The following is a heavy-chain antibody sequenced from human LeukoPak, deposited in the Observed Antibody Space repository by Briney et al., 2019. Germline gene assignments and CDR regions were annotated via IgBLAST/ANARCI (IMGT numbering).Heavy chain of an antibody. Sequence: SESLSLSCTVSGGSISSGGYYWSWLRQRPGKGLEWVGNIYYSRSSYSNPYLKSRVTISVDTYKNQFSLKLSSVTAADTAVYYCAREFDFNYDYVWGSPVGRYFDYWGQGTLVTVSS. V-gene: IGHV4-31*02. J-gene: IGHJ4*02. CDR1: GGSISSGGYY. CDR2: IYYSRSS. CDR3: AREFDFNYDYVWGSPVGRYFDY. D-gene: IGHD3-16*01.